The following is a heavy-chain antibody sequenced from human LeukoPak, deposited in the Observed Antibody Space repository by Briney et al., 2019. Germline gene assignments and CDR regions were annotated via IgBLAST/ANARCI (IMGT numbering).Heavy chain of an antibody. Sequence: SETLSLTCTVSGGSISGDYWTWIRQPAGKGLEWIGRIYTSGSTNYNPSLKSRVTISVDTSKNQFSLKLSSVTAADTAVYYCARPSSGWQDSYYFDYWGQGTLVTVSS. CDR1: GGSISGDY. V-gene: IGHV4-4*07. D-gene: IGHD6-19*01. CDR2: IYTSGST. J-gene: IGHJ4*02. CDR3: ARPSSGWQDSYYFDY.